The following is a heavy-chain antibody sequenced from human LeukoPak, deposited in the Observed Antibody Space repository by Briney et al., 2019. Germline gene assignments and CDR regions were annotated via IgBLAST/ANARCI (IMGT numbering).Heavy chain of an antibody. CDR1: GFSFSNYA. Sequence: GGSLKLSCVASGFSFSNYAMTWVRQAPGEGLEWVSTITDSGARTYYADSVKGRFTISRANSQNTLDLQMNSLRVEDTAIYYCAKGVGTGMAYHNGMDVWGQGNRVTVSS. CDR2: ITDSGART. J-gene: IGHJ6*02. CDR3: AKGVGTGMAYHNGMDV. D-gene: IGHD5-18*01. V-gene: IGHV3-23*01.